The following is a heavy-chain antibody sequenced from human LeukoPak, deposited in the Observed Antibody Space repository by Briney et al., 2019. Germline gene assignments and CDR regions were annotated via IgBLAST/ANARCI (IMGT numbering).Heavy chain of an antibody. J-gene: IGHJ5*02. CDR1: GFTFDDYG. D-gene: IGHD6-19*01. Sequence: GGSLRLSCAASGFTFDDYGMSWLRQAPGKGLEWVSGINWNGGSTGYADSVKGRFTISRDNAKNSLYLQMNSLSAEDTALYYCAKGSVPGTRNNWFDPLGQGSLVTVSS. CDR3: AKGSVPGTRNNWFDP. CDR2: INWNGGST. V-gene: IGHV3-20*04.